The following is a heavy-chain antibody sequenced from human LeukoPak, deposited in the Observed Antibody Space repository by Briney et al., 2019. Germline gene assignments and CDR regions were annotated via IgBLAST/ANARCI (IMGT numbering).Heavy chain of an antibody. CDR3: ARGVDYYGV. D-gene: IGHD3-10*01. Sequence: PSETLSLTCAVYGGSFSGYYWNWIRQPPGKGLEWIGEINHSGRTNYNPSLKSRVTILVDTSKKQFSLKLSSVTAADTAVYYCARGVDYYGVWGQGTLATVSS. CDR2: INHSGRT. CDR1: GGSFSGYY. V-gene: IGHV4-34*01. J-gene: IGHJ4*02.